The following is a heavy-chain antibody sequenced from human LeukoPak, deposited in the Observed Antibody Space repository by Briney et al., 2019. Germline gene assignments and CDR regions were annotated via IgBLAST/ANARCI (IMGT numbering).Heavy chain of an antibody. J-gene: IGHJ4*02. Sequence: GGSLRLTCAASGFTFSNSAMTWVRQAPGPGLEWVSAMRGDGRDIYYEDSVKGRFTISRDKFKSMGYLQMSRLRAEDTAVYYCAKRRGENNGRIDCWGQGTLVTVSS. CDR1: GFTFSNSA. CDR2: MRGDGRDI. CDR3: AKRRGENNGRIDC. D-gene: IGHD1/OR15-1a*01. V-gene: IGHV3-23*01.